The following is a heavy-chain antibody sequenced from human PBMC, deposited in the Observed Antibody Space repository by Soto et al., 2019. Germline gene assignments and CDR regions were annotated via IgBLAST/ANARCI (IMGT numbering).Heavy chain of an antibody. V-gene: IGHV3-48*01. J-gene: IGHJ6*02. CDR3: ARSLLTTWYNGMDV. D-gene: IGHD4-17*01. Sequence: PGGSLRLSCSASGFTFSNYWMHWVRQGPGKGLEWLSNISSSSTIYYADSVKGRFTISRDNSKNTLYLQMNSLRAEDTAVYYCARSLLTTWYNGMDVWGQGTTVTVSS. CDR1: GFTFSNYW. CDR2: ISSSSTI.